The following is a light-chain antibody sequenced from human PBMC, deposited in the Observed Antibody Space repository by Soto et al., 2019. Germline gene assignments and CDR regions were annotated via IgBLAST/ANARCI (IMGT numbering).Light chain of an antibody. CDR3: QQTYRTRT. J-gene: IGKJ1*01. CDR2: DAS. Sequence: DIQMTQSPSSLSASAGDRVTITCRASQGISTYLKWYQHRPGKAPKLLIFDASTLQRGGPTRFSGSGSGAEFNLTITSLQPEDFATYSCQQTYRTRTFGPGTTVDMK. V-gene: IGKV1-39*01. CDR1: QGISTY.